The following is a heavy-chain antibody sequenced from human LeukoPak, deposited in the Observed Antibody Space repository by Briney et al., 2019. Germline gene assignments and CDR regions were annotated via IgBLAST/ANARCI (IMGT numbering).Heavy chain of an antibody. J-gene: IGHJ4*02. CDR1: GFTFSSYA. CDR3: AKSYYDSSGYSPLTDY. Sequence: PGGSLRLSCAASGFTFSSYAMSWVRQAPGKGLEWVSAISGSGGSTYYADSVKGRFTISRDNSKNTLYLQMNSLRAEDTAVYYCAKSYYDSSGYSPLTDYWGQGTLVTVSS. CDR2: ISGSGGST. V-gene: IGHV3-23*01. D-gene: IGHD3-22*01.